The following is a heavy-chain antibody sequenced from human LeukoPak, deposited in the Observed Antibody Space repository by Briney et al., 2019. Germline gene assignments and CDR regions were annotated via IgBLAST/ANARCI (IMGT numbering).Heavy chain of an antibody. CDR3: ARAEIDYYYYYMDV. Sequence: SETLSLTCTVSGGSISSSSYYWGWIRQPPGKGLEWIGSIYYSGSTYYNPSLKSRVTISVDTSKNQFSLKLSSVTAADTAVYYCARAEIDYYYYYMDVWGKGTTVIVSS. V-gene: IGHV4-39*07. CDR2: IYYSGST. J-gene: IGHJ6*03. CDR1: GGSISSSSYY.